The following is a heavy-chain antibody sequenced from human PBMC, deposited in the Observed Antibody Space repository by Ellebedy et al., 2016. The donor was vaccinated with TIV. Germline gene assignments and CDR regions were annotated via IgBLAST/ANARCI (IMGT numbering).Heavy chain of an antibody. CDR2: INHSGST. J-gene: IGHJ1*01. CDR1: GGSFSGYY. D-gene: IGHD6-6*01. V-gene: IGHV4-34*01. CDR3: ARANRAIAARYYFQH. Sequence: SQTLSLTXXVYGGSFSGYYWSWIRQPPGKGLEWIGEINHSGSTNYNPSLKSRVTISVDTSKNQFSLKLSSVTAADTAVYYCARANRAIAARYYFQHWGQGTLVTVSS.